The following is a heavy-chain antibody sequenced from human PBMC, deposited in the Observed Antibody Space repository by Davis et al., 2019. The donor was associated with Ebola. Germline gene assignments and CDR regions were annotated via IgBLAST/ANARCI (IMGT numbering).Heavy chain of an antibody. J-gene: IGHJ4*02. D-gene: IGHD6-13*01. CDR3: ARGKGEQLVRY. Sequence: GGSLRLSCAASGFTFSISGMHWVRQAPGKGLEWVAVISYDGSNKYYADSVKGRFTISRDNAKNSLYLQMNSLRAEDTAVYYCARGKGEQLVRYWGQGTLVTVSS. V-gene: IGHV3-33*05. CDR1: GFTFSISG. CDR2: ISYDGSNK.